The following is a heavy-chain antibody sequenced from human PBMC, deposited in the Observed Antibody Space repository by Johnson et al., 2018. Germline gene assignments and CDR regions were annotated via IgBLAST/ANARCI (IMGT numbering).Heavy chain of an antibody. CDR3: AKGRRSGSSNCQH. D-gene: IGHD3-10*01. CDR2: XXXXXXNK. Sequence: QVQLVESGGGVVQPGRSXRLSCAASGFTFSSYGMHWVRQAPGKGLVGVAVXXXXXXNKXXXDSVKGRFTISRDKYKNPRDLQMNRLRAEDTAVYFCAKGRRSGSSNCQHWGPGTLVTVSS. J-gene: IGHJ1*01. V-gene: IGHV3-30*18. CDR1: GFTFSSYG.